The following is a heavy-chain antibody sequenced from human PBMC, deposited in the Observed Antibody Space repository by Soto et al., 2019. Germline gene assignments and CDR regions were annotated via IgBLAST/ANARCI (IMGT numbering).Heavy chain of an antibody. J-gene: IGHJ6*04. CDR3: ARARCGYSGYEQQKCSYHGMDV. V-gene: IGHV1-69*13. D-gene: IGHD5-12*01. Sequence: SVKVSCKASGGSFNSYAITWVRQAPGQGLEWMGGIIPIFDTANYAQRFQGRVTITADESRSTAYLELSSLRSEDTAVYYCARARCGYSGYEQQKCSYHGMDVWGKGTTVTVSS. CDR1: GGSFNSYA. CDR2: IIPIFDTA.